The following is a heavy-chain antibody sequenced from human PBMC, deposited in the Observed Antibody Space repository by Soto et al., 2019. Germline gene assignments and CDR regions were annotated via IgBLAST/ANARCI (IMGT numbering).Heavy chain of an antibody. J-gene: IGHJ4*02. V-gene: IGHV4-59*01. D-gene: IGHD2-15*01. CDR2: IYYSGST. CDR1: DGTIRYFY. CDR3: AKGISTPGIDF. Sequence: SELQSDTYTVVDGTIRYFYWSWIRQPPGKGLEWIGYIYYSGSTNYNPSLKSRVTISVDTSKNQFSLKLSSVTAADTAVYYCAKGISTPGIDFWGQGTLVIVSS.